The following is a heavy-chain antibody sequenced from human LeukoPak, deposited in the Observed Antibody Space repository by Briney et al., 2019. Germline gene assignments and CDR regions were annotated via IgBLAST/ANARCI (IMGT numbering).Heavy chain of an antibody. Sequence: GGSLRLSCAASGFTFSSYSMNWVRQAPGKGLEWVSSISSSSSYIYYADSVKGRFTISRDNAKNSLYLQMNSLRAEDTAVYYCARDFHYYDSSGYWAGWFDPWGQGTLVTVSS. V-gene: IGHV3-21*01. CDR2: ISSSSSYI. CDR3: ARDFHYYDSSGYWAGWFDP. CDR1: GFTFSSYS. D-gene: IGHD3-22*01. J-gene: IGHJ5*02.